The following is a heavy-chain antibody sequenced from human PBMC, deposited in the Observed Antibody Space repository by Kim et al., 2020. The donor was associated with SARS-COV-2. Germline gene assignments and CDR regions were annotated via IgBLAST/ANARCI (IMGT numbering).Heavy chain of an antibody. V-gene: IGHV3-11*05. CDR1: GFTFSDYY. J-gene: IGHJ5*01. CDR3: AREDLNWFDS. CDR2: ISGSSSYI. Sequence: GGSLRLSCAASGFTFSDYYMSRIRQAPGKGLEWISYISGSSSYIDYADSVKGRFTISRDNARNSLYLQMNSLRVEDTAVYYCAREDLNWFDSWGQGTLVTVSS.